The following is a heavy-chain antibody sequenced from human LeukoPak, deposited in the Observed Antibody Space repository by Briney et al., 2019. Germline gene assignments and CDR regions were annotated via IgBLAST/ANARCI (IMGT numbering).Heavy chain of an antibody. D-gene: IGHD2-2*01. J-gene: IGHJ4*02. V-gene: IGHV3-21*01. CDR3: ARRYCSSTNCYAFDD. CDR2: ISKSGSYI. CDR1: GFTFNNYS. Sequence: GGSLRLSCAASGFTFNNYSMNWVRQAPGKGLEWVSSISKSGSYIYYADSLKGRFTISRDNAKNSLYLQMTSLRAEDTAVYYCARRYCSSTNCYAFDDWGQGTLVTVSS.